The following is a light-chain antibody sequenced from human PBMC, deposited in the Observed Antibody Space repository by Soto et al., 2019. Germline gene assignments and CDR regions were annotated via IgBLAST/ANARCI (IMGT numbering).Light chain of an antibody. CDR1: SNDIGGFKY. CDR3: SSYAGNNISLV. Sequence: QSALTQPPSASGSPGQSVTISCSGTSNDIGGFKYVSWYQQHPGKAPKLMIYGVTERPSGVPVRFSGSKSGNTASLTVSGLQADDEADYYCSSYAGNNISLVFGTGTKLTVL. CDR2: GVT. V-gene: IGLV2-8*01. J-gene: IGLJ1*01.